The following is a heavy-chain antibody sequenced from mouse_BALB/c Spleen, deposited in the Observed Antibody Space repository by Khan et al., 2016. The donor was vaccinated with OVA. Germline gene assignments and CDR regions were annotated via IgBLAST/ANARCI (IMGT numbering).Heavy chain of an antibody. V-gene: IGHV2-6-5*01. CDR2: IWGGGIT. CDR3: AKHLSLYPYYFDY. J-gene: IGHJ2*01. Sequence: QVQLKESGPGLVAPSQSLSITCTVSGFSLTDYGVSWIRQPPGKGLAWLGVIWGGGITYYNSALKSRLSISKDNSKSQVFLKMNSLQTDDTSMYYCAKHLSLYPYYFDYWGQGTTLTVSS. CDR1: GFSLTDYG. D-gene: IGHD6-1*01.